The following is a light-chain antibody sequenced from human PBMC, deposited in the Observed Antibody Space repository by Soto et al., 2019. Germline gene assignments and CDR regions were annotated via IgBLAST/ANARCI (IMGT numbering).Light chain of an antibody. V-gene: IGKV3-15*01. CDR1: QSVSSN. J-gene: IGKJ1*01. CDR2: GAS. CDR3: HQYNNWPQT. Sequence: EIVMTQSPATLSVPPGERATLSCRASQSVSSNLAWFQQKPGQAPRLLIYGASTRATGFPARFSGSGSGTEFTLTISSLQSEDFAVYYCHQYNNWPQTFGQGTKVEIK.